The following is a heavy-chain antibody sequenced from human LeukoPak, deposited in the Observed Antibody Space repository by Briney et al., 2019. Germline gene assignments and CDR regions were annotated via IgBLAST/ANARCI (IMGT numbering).Heavy chain of an antibody. CDR2: INPNSGGT. CDR3: ARLGLYSSSRDY. V-gene: IGHV1-2*02. J-gene: IGHJ4*02. Sequence: ASVKVSCKASGYTFTSYAISWVRQAPGQGLERMGWINPNSGGTNYAQKFQGRVTMTRDTSISTAYMELSRLRSDDTAVYYCARLGLYSSSRDYWGQGTLVTVSS. CDR1: GYTFTSYA. D-gene: IGHD6-6*01.